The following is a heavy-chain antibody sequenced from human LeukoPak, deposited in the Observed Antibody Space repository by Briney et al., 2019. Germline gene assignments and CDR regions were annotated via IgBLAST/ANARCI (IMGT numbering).Heavy chain of an antibody. J-gene: IGHJ3*02. D-gene: IGHD3-9*01. CDR1: GYTFTSYA. V-gene: IGHV1-69*05. CDR3: ARLDTATDAFDI. Sequence: GASVKVSCKASGYTFTSYAISWVRQAPGQGLEWMGGIIPIFGTANYAQKFQGRVTITTDESTSTAYMELSSLRSEDTAVYYCARLDTATDAFDIWGQGTMVTVSS. CDR2: IIPIFGTA.